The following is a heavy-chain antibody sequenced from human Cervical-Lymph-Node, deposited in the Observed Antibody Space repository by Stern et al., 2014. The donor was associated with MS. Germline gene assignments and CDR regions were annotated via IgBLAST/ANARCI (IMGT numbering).Heavy chain of an antibody. CDR2: IYPDDSDT. V-gene: IGHV5-51*01. CDR1: GYSFTSYW. Sequence: VQLVQSGAEIKKPGESLKISCQGSGYSFTSYWIDWVRQTPGKGLEWMGGIYPDDSDTRYSPSFQGQVILSADKYINPAYLQWSSLKASDTAMYFCARGGYYSDYWGQGTLVTVSS. J-gene: IGHJ4*02. CDR3: ARGGYYSDY. D-gene: IGHD6-13*01.